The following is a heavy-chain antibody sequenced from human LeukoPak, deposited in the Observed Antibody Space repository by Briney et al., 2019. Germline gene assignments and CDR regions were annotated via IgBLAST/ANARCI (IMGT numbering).Heavy chain of an antibody. CDR2: MNPNSGNT. J-gene: IGHJ4*02. CDR1: GGTFSSYT. D-gene: IGHD3-9*01. Sequence: ASVKVSCKASGGTFSSYTINWVRQAPGQGLEWVGWMNPNSGNTGYAQTFQGKLTMTRNTSIKTAYMELSSLRSEDTAVYFCARRFYDNLTGHTWYDYWGQGTLVTVSS. V-gene: IGHV1-8*02. CDR3: ARRFYDNLTGHTWYDY.